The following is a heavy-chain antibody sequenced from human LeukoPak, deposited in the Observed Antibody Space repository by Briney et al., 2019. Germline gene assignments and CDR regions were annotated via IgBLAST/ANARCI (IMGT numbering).Heavy chain of an antibody. J-gene: IGHJ6*03. D-gene: IGHD3-16*01. CDR2: IFHTGNS. CDR1: GHSISGGYY. V-gene: IGHV4-38-2*02. CDR3: ARVKDPGGYYYYYYMDV. Sequence: PSETLSLTCSVSGHSISGGYYWGWIRQPPGKELEWIGSIFHTGNSYYNPSLESRVTLSMDTSRNQFSLKLSSVTAADTAMYYCARVKDPGGYYYYYYMDVWGKGTTVTVSS.